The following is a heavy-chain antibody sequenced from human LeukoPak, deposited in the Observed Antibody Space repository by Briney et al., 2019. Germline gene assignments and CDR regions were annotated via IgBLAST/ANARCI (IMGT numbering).Heavy chain of an antibody. V-gene: IGHV3-7*03. D-gene: IGHD3/OR15-3a*01. J-gene: IGHJ4*02. CDR3: TRDGRDWSQY. CDR2: IKEDGSEK. Sequence: PGGSLRLSCAGSGFTFTNYWMGWVRQAPGKGLEWVANIKEDGSEKYYVDSVKGRFTIPRDNAKNSLYLQMNTVRVEDTAVYYCTRDGRDWSQYWGQGTLVTVSS. CDR1: GFTFTNYW.